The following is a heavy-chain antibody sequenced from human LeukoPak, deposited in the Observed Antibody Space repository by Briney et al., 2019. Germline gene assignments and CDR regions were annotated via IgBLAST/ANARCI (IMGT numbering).Heavy chain of an antibody. CDR2: IKQDGSEK. V-gene: IGHV3-7*01. CDR1: GFTFKNYW. Sequence: GGSLRLSCTASGFTFKNYWMSWVRQAPGKGLEWVANIKQDGSEKYYVDSVKGRFTISRDNAKNSLYLQTNSLRAEDTAVYYCARDMDGYFDYWGQGTLVTVSS. D-gene: IGHD2-2*03. CDR3: ARDMDGYFDY. J-gene: IGHJ4*02.